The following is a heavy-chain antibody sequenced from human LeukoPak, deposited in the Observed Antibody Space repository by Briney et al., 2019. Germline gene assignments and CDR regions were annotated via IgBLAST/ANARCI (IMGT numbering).Heavy chain of an antibody. J-gene: IGHJ4*02. CDR1: GFTFDDYG. V-gene: IGHV3-23*01. CDR3: AKVKGGSGPFDD. D-gene: IGHD6-19*01. CDR2: ISGSGGST. Sequence: GGSLRLSCAASGFTFDDYGMSWVRQAPGKGLEWVSAISGSGGSTYYADSVKGRFTISRDNSKNTLHLQMNTLRAEDTAVYYCAKVKGGSGPFDDWGQGTLVTVSS.